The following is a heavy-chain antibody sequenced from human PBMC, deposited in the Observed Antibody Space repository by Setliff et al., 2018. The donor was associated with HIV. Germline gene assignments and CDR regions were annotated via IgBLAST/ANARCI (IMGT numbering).Heavy chain of an antibody. Sequence: GGSLRLSCEASGFTFSNYWMTWVRQAPGKGLEWVANTKQDGNEKYYVDSVKGRFTISRDNAKNSLYLQMNSLRAEDTAIYYCAREAQTHSSGWYWLAVFDIWSQGTMVTVSS. J-gene: IGHJ3*02. CDR3: AREAQTHSSGWYWLAVFDI. D-gene: IGHD6-19*01. V-gene: IGHV3-7*01. CDR2: TKQDGNEK. CDR1: GFTFSNYW.